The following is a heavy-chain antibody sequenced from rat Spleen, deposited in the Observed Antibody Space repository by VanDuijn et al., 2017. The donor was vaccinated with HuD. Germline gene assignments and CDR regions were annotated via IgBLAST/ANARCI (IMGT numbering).Heavy chain of an antibody. CDR3: TREYLTTGVMDA. Sequence: QVQLKESGPGLVQPSETLSLTCTVSGFSLTSYSVSWVRQPSGKGPEWMGRMWYDGDTAYKSALKSRLSISRDTSKNQVFLKMNSLQTDDTGTYYCTREYLTTGVMDAWGQGAPVTVSS. J-gene: IGHJ4*01. CDR1: GFSLTSYS. D-gene: IGHD1-4*01. CDR2: MWYDGDT. V-gene: IGHV2-63*01.